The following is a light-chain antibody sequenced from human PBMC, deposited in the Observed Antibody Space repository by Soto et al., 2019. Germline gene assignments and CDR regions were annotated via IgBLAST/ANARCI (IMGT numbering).Light chain of an antibody. CDR3: QQYGSSGT. CDR2: AAS. V-gene: IGKV1-8*01. Sequence: AIRMTQSPSSFSASTGDRVTITCRASQGISSYLAWYQQKPGKAPKLLIYAASTLQSGVPSRFSGSGSGTDFTLTISRLEPEDFAGYYCQQYGSSGTFGQGTKVDIK. CDR1: QGISSY. J-gene: IGKJ1*01.